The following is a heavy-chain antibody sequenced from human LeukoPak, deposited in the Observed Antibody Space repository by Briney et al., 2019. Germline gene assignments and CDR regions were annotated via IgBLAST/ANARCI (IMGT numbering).Heavy chain of an antibody. D-gene: IGHD5-24*01. J-gene: IGHJ4*02. CDR1: GGSISSGVYY. V-gene: IGHV4-39*01. Sequence: PSETLSLTCTVSGGSISSGVYYWGWIRQPPGKGLEWIGSFYYSGSMYYNPSLKSRLTISVDTSKNQFSLKVSSLSAADTAVYYCARRRDGYNLYYFDYWGQGILVTVSS. CDR3: ARRRDGYNLYYFDY. CDR2: FYYSGSM.